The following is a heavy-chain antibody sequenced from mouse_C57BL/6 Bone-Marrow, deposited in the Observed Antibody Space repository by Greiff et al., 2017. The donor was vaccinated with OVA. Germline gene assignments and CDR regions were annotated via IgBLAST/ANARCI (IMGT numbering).Heavy chain of an antibody. CDR1: GYTFTDYY. Sequence: VQLQQSGPELVKPGASVKISCKASGYTFTDYYMNWVKQSHGKSLEWIGDINPNNGGTSYNQKFKGKATLTVDKSSSTAYMELRSLTSEDSAVYDSARRGVVTTGAWFAYWGQGTLVTVSA. V-gene: IGHV1-26*01. J-gene: IGHJ3*01. CDR3: ARRGVVTTGAWFAY. CDR2: INPNNGGT. D-gene: IGHD2-2*01.